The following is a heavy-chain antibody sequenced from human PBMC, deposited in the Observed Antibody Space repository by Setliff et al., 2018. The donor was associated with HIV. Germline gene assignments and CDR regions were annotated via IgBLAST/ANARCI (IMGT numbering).Heavy chain of an antibody. CDR1: GGSITSRSYY. D-gene: IGHD3-9*01. CDR2: MYYSGSI. J-gene: IGHJ4*02. CDR3: AKTIGRYFDIFDN. Sequence: SETLSLTCTVSGGSITSRSYYWGWIRQPPGKGLEWTGTMYYSGSIYYNPSLKSRVTTSVDTPKNQFSLKLNSVTAADTAVYYCAKTIGRYFDIFDNWGQGTLVTVSS. V-gene: IGHV4-39*01.